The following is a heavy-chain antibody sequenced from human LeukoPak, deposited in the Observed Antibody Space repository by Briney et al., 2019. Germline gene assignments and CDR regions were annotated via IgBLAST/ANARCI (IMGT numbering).Heavy chain of an antibody. D-gene: IGHD1-26*01. CDR2: IYTSGST. Sequence: SETLSLTCTVSGDSISSYYWSWIRQPPGKGLEWIGYIYTSGSTNYNPSLKSRVTISVDTSKNQFSLKLSSVTAADTAVYYCARLDSGSYRGYDYWGQGTLVTVSS. CDR1: GDSISSYY. J-gene: IGHJ4*02. CDR3: ARLDSGSYRGYDY. V-gene: IGHV4-4*09.